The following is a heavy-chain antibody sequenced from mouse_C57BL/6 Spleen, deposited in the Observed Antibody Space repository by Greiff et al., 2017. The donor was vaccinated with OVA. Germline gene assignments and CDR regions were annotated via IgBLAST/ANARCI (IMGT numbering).Heavy chain of an antibody. D-gene: IGHD1-1*01. J-gene: IGHJ2*01. V-gene: IGHV3-6*01. Sequence: EVKLLESGPGLVKPFQSLSLTCSVTGYSITSGYYWNWIRQFPGNKLEWMGYISYDGSNNYNPSLKNRISITRDPSKNQFFLKLNSVTTEDTATYYCAREIYYYGSSYYFDYWGQGTTLTVSS. CDR2: ISYDGSN. CDR1: GYSITSGYY. CDR3: AREIYYYGSSYYFDY.